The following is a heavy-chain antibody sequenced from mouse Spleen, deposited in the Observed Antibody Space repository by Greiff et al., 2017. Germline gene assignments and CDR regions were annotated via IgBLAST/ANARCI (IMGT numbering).Heavy chain of an antibody. V-gene: IGHV1-20*01. Sequence: EVQLQESGPELVKPGDSVKISCKASGYSFTGYFMNWVMQSHGKSLEWIGRINPYNGDTFYNQKFKGKATLTVDKSSSTAHMELRSLTSEDSAVYYCARGGRYDELGYWGQGTTLTVSS. D-gene: IGHD2-14*01. CDR2: INPYNGDT. J-gene: IGHJ2*01. CDR3: ARGGRYDELGY. CDR1: GYSFTGYF.